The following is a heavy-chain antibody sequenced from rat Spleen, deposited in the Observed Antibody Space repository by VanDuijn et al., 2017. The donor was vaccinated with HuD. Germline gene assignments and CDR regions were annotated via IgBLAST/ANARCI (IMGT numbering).Heavy chain of an antibody. V-gene: IGHV5-29*01. J-gene: IGHJ3*01. CDR1: GFTFSDYY. CDR2: ISSEGRSS. CDR3: ARGYYGSNPDNWFAY. Sequence: EVQLVESDGGLVQPGRSLKLSCAASGFTFSDYYMAWIRQAPTKGLEWVATISSEGRSSYYRDSVKGRFTISRDSAKSTLYLQMDSLRSEDTATYYCARGYYGSNPDNWFAYWGQGTLVTVSS. D-gene: IGHD1-7*01.